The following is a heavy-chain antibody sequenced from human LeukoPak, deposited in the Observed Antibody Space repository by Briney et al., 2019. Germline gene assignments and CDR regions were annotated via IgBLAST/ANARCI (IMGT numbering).Heavy chain of an antibody. CDR3: ARGNSASYLSGIWFDP. J-gene: IGHJ5*02. CDR1: GYAFTRYD. CDR2: MNPDSANS. Sequence: ASVRVSCKASGYAFTRYDINCVRQAPGQGLEWMGWMNPDSANSGYTHKFQGRVSITMDTSISTAYMELSSLTSDDTALYYCARGNSASYLSGIWFDPWGQGTLVTVSS. D-gene: IGHD3-10*01. V-gene: IGHV1-8*03.